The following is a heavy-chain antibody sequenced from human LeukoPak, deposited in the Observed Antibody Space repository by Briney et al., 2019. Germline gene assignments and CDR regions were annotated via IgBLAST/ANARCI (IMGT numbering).Heavy chain of an antibody. CDR2: IIPIFDAE. Sequence: VSSKDSGGTCSSYPSSWVRHQPVQRVEWMVGIIPIFDAENYSRQFQGRVTITPDESTSTAYMELSRLRLEHTAAYYCASEGEYYNCTSCYSPNWCDPWGQGTLVTVSS. CDR1: GGTCSSYP. V-gene: IGHV1-69*01. J-gene: IGHJ5*02. CDR3: ASEGEYYNCTSCYSPNWCDP. D-gene: IGHD2-2*02.